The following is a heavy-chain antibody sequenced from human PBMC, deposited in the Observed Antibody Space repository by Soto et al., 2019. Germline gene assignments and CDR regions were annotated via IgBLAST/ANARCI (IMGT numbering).Heavy chain of an antibody. D-gene: IGHD2-2*01. J-gene: IGHJ6*02. CDR3: AREDRDRETGLVPAAIDGMDV. CDR1: GGTFSRYS. CDR2: IIPIFGIA. Sequence: QVQLVQSGAEVKKPGSSVKVSCKASGGTFSRYSITWVRQAPGHGLEWIGRIIPIFGIASYAQKFQGRVTLTADESTSTAYMELSSLRSDATAVYYCAREDRDRETGLVPAAIDGMDVWGQGTTVTVSS. V-gene: IGHV1-69*08.